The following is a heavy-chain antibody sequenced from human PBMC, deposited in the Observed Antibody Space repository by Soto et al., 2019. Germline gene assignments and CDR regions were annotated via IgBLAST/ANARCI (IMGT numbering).Heavy chain of an antibody. CDR3: AKDQASGQGSFDS. CDR1: GFTFNIYG. V-gene: IGHV3-30*18. J-gene: IGHJ4*02. CDR2: ISYDGSNQ. Sequence: QTGGSLRLSCAASGFTFNIYGMHWVRQAPDKGLEWVALISYDGSNQYYADSVKGRFTTSRDNSKNTLFLQMNSLRADDTAVYYCAKDQASGQGSFDSWGQGTPVTFSS.